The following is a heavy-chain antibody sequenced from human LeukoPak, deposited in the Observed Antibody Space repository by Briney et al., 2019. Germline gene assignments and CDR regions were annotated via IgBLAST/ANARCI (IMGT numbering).Heavy chain of an antibody. CDR1: GFTVSSNY. J-gene: IGHJ4*02. D-gene: IGHD2-15*01. Sequence: GGSLRLSCAASGFTVSSNYMSWVRQAPGKGLEWVSVIYSGGSTYYADSVKGRFTISRDNSKNTLYLQMNSLRAEDTAVYYCAKDRDVVVVVAATPLDYWGQGTLVTVSS. V-gene: IGHV3-53*01. CDR2: IYSGGST. CDR3: AKDRDVVVVVAATPLDY.